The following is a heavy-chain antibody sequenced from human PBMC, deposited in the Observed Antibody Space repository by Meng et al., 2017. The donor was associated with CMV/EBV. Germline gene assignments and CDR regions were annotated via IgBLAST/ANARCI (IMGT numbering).Heavy chain of an antibody. V-gene: IGHV3-11*01. Sequence: GGSLRLSCAASGFTFSDYYMSWIRQAPGKGLEWVSYISSSGSTIYYADSVKGRFTISRDNAKNSLYLQMNSLRAEDTAVYYCAKDFFWDIVVVPSTGGAFDIWGQGTMVTVSS. CDR2: ISSSGSTI. CDR1: GFTFSDYY. D-gene: IGHD2-2*01. J-gene: IGHJ3*02. CDR3: AKDFFWDIVVVPSTGGAFDI.